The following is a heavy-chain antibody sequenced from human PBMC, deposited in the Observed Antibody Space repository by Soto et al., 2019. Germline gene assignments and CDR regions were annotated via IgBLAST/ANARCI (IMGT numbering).Heavy chain of an antibody. CDR2: ISSSGGYI. Sequence: EVQLVESGGGLVKPGGSLRLSCEASGFTFSGHTLTWVRQAPGKGLEWVSSISSSGGYIPYADSVKCRFTISRDNATNALFLQMNSLRGEDTALYYCAGRIAAGGGMDVWGQGTTVSFSS. J-gene: IGHJ6*02. D-gene: IGHD6-13*01. CDR1: GFTFSGHT. CDR3: AGRIAAGGGMDV. V-gene: IGHV3-21*02.